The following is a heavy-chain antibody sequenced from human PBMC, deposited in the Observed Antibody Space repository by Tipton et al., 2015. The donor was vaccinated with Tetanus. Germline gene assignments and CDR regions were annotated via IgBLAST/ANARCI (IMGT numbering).Heavy chain of an antibody. CDR2: ISGSGGST. Sequence: SLRLSCAASGFTFSSYAMSWVRQAPGKGLEWVSAISGSGGSTYYADSVKGRFTISRDNAKNSLYLQMNSLRAEDTAVYYCARDIYCSGGSCYSDAFDIWGQGTMVTVSS. CDR1: GFTFSSYA. D-gene: IGHD2-15*01. J-gene: IGHJ3*02. V-gene: IGHV3-23*01. CDR3: ARDIYCSGGSCYSDAFDI.